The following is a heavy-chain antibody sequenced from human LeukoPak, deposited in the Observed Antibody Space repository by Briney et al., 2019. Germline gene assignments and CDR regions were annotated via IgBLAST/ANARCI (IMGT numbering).Heavy chain of an antibody. Sequence: PGGSLRLSCAASGFTFSSYAMNWVRQAPGKGLEWVSAISGSGGSTYYADSVKGRFTISRDNSKNTLYLQMNSLRAEDTAVYYCASPRGGYYDFWSGYWPPGYWGQGTLVTVSS. V-gene: IGHV3-23*01. J-gene: IGHJ4*02. D-gene: IGHD3-3*01. CDR2: ISGSGGST. CDR3: ASPRGGYYDFWSGYWPPGY. CDR1: GFTFSSYA.